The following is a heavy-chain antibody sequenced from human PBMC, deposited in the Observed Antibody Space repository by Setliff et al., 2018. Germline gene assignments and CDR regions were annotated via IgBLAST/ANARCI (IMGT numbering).Heavy chain of an antibody. Sequence: SETLSLTCRVSGGSVSTFYWTWIRQPPGKGLEWIGYIFTSGCTNCNPSLESRVTISVDTSKNQVSLKLTSVTVADTAVYYCARDYWGSLDYWGQGILVTVSS. D-gene: IGHD7-27*01. CDR1: GGSVSTFY. V-gene: IGHV4-4*08. CDR3: ARDYWGSLDY. CDR2: IFTSGCT. J-gene: IGHJ4*02.